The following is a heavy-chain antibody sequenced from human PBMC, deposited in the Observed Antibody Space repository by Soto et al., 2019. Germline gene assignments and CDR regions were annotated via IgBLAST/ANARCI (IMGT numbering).Heavy chain of an antibody. Sequence: QVHLQESGPRLVKPSETLSLTCTVSGGSISNYYWSWIRQPPGRGLEWIGHIFYSGSTNYNPALKRRVTISVVTSQSQFSLNLSSVTAADTAVYYCAKDSGYTYGYFRWFDPWGQGTLVTVSS. D-gene: IGHD5-18*01. V-gene: IGHV4-59*01. CDR2: IFYSGST. CDR1: GGSISNYY. J-gene: IGHJ5*02. CDR3: AKDSGYTYGYFRWFDP.